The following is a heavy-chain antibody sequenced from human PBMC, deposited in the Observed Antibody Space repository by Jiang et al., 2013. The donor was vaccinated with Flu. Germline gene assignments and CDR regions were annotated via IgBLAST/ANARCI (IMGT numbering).Heavy chain of an antibody. Sequence: QLVESGGGLVKPGGSLRLSCTASGFTFSTYSMNWVRQAPGKGLEWVSSITSSSTYKDYADSLKGRFTISRDNAKNSLYLEMNNLRAEDTAVYYCARDDPYSSSRGDGFDLWGQGTMVTVSS. V-gene: IGHV3-21*01. J-gene: IGHJ3*01. D-gene: IGHD6-13*01. CDR2: ITSSSTYK. CDR1: GFTFSTYS. CDR3: ARDDPYSSSRGDGFDL.